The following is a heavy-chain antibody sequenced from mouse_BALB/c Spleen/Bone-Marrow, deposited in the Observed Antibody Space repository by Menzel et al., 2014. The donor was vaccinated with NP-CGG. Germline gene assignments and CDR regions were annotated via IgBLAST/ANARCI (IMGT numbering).Heavy chain of an antibody. J-gene: IGHJ4*01. CDR2: IDPANGNT. V-gene: IGHV14-3*02. CDR1: GFNIKDTY. Sequence: EVKLVESGAELVKPGASVKLSCTASGFNIKDTYMHWVKQRPEQGLEWIGRIDPANGNTKYDPKFQGKATITADTSSNTPYLQLITLTSKNTSIYYFTIFDITKEDDYYYAMDYWGQGTSVTVSS. D-gene: IGHD1-1*01. CDR3: TIFDITKEDDYYYAMDY.